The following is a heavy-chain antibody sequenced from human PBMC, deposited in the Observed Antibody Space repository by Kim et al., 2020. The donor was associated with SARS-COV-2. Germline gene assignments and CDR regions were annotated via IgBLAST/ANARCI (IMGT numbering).Heavy chain of an antibody. V-gene: IGHV4-59*01. CDR1: GGSISSYY. J-gene: IGHJ6*02. D-gene: IGHD6-13*01. CDR3: ARKSSSWVHGNYYYYYGMDV. CDR2: IYYSGST. Sequence: SETLSLTCTVSGGSISSYYWSWIRQPPGKGLEWIGYIYYSGSTNYNPSLKSRVTISVDTSKNQFSLKLSSVTAADTAVYYCARKSSSWVHGNYYYYYGMDVWGQGTTVTVSS.